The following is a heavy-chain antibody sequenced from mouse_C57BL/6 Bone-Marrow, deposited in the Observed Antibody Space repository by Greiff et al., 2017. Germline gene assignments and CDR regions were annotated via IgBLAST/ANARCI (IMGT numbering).Heavy chain of an antibody. CDR2: LYPGGGYT. J-gene: IGHJ4*01. CDR3: ARSDYGNYLTMDY. D-gene: IGHD2-1*01. V-gene: IGHV1-63*01. CDR1: GYTFTNYW. Sequence: QVQLKQSGAELVRPGTSVKMSCKASGYTFTNYWIGWAKQRPGHGLEWIGDLYPGGGYTNYNEKFKGKDTLTADKSSSTAYMQFSSLTSEDSAIYYCARSDYGNYLTMDYWGQGTSVTVSS.